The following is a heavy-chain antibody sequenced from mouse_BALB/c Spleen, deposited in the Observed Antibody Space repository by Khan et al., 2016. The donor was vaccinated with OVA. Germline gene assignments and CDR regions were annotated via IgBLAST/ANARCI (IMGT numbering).Heavy chain of an antibody. D-gene: IGHD1-2*01. J-gene: IGHJ2*01. Sequence: EVQLQESGPGLVKPSQSLSLTCTVTGYSITSGYGWYWIRQFPGNKLDWMGYISYSGSTNYNPSLKSRISITCDTSNNQFFLQLNSVTTENTATYYCARTARIKYWGQGTTLTVSS. V-gene: IGHV3-2*02. CDR3: ARTARIKY. CDR1: GYSITSGYG. CDR2: ISYSGST.